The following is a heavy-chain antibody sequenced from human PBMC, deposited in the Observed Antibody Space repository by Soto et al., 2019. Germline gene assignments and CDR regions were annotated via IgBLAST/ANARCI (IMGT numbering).Heavy chain of an antibody. Sequence: ASVKVSCKASGYTFTSYDINWVRQATGQGLEWMGWMNPNSGNTGYAQKFQGRVTMTRNTSISTAYMELSSLRSEDTAVYYCARGRPKESYYYYYMDVWGKGTTVTVSS. J-gene: IGHJ6*03. CDR1: GYTFTSYD. CDR3: ARGRPKESYYYYYMDV. V-gene: IGHV1-8*01. CDR2: MNPNSGNT.